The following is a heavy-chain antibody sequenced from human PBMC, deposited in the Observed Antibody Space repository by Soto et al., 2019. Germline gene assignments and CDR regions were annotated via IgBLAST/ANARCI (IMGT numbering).Heavy chain of an antibody. CDR1: GYTFTSYA. CDR3: ANGGGYSGYDLVEGGWFDP. V-gene: IGHV1-3*01. D-gene: IGHD5-12*01. Sequence: QVQLVQSGAEVKKPGASVKVSCKASGYTFTSYAMHWVRQAPGQRLEWMGWINVGNGNTKYSQKFQGRVTLTRDTYASTAYMELSSVRFEDTAVYYCANGGGYSGYDLVEGGWFDPWGQGTLVTVSS. J-gene: IGHJ5*02. CDR2: INVGNGNT.